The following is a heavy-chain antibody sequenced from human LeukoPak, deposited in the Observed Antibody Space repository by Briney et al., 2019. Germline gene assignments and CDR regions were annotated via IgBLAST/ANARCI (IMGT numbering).Heavy chain of an antibody. D-gene: IGHD2-15*01. V-gene: IGHV4-34*01. CDR1: GGSFSGYY. Sequence: AGTLSLTCAVYGGSFSGYYWSWIRQPPGKGLEWVWDINHSGSTNYNPSLKSRVTISVDTSKNQFSLKLSSMTAADTAVYYCARGHPGCSGGSCYSDYWGQGTLVTVS. J-gene: IGHJ4*02. CDR3: ARGHPGCSGGSCYSDY. CDR2: INHSGST.